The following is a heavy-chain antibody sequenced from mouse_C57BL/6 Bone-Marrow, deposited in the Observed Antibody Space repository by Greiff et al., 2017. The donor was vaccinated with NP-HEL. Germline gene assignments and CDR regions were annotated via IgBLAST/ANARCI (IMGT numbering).Heavy chain of an antibody. J-gene: IGHJ4*01. Sequence: VQLKESGAELVRPGASVKLSCTASGFNIKDDYMHWVKQRPEQGLEWIGWIDPENGDTEYASKFQGQATITADTSSNTAYLQLSSLTSEDTAVYYCTPITTVDYYAMDYWGQGTSVTVSS. V-gene: IGHV14-4*01. CDR1: GFNIKDDY. CDR2: IDPENGDT. D-gene: IGHD1-1*01. CDR3: TPITTVDYYAMDY.